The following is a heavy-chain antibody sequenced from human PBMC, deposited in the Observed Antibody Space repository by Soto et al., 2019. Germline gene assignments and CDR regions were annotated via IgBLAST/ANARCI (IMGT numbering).Heavy chain of an antibody. CDR2: ISYDGSNQ. J-gene: IGHJ4*02. CDR1: GFTFNIYG. CDR3: AKDQASGQGSFDS. Sequence: PGGSLRLSCAASGFTFNIYGMHWVRQAPDNGLEWVALISYDGSNQYYADSVKGRFTISRDNSKNTLFLQMNSLRADDTAVYYCAKDQASGQGSFDSWGQGTLVTVSS. V-gene: IGHV3-30*18.